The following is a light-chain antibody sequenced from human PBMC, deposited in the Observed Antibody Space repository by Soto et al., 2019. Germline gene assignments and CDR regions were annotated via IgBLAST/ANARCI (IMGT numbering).Light chain of an antibody. J-gene: IGKJ3*01. CDR3: QQYNNWPFT. Sequence: EIMMTQSPVTLSVSPGERATLSCRASQSVNSNLAWYQQKPGQAPRLLIYGASTRATGIPASFIGNGSGKEFTLTASSLQPEDFAVYYCQQYNNWPFTFGPGTKVYIK. CDR2: GAS. CDR1: QSVNSN. V-gene: IGKV3-15*01.